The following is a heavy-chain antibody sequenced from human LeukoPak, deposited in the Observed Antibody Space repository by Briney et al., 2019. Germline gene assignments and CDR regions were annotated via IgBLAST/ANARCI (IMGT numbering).Heavy chain of an antibody. V-gene: IGHV4-34*01. D-gene: IGHD5-18*01. CDR3: ARGQSNHNPPPLNTAMVSGGWYFDY. J-gene: IGHJ4*02. Sequence: ETLSLTCAVYGGSFSGYYRSWIHQPPGKGLEWIGEINHSGSTNYNPSLKSRVTISVDTSKNQFSLKLSSVTAADTAVYYCARGQSNHNPPPLNTAMVSGGWYFDYWAREPWSPSPQ. CDR2: INHSGST. CDR1: GGSFSGYY.